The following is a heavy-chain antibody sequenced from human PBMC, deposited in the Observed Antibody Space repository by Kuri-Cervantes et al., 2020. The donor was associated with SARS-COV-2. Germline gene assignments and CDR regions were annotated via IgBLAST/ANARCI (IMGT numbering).Heavy chain of an antibody. V-gene: IGHV3-23*01. CDR2: ITTGGDTP. J-gene: IGHJ4*02. CDR3: AAYTPRGDY. Sequence: GGSLRLSCAASGFTFSSYALSWVRQSPGKGLEWVSGITTGGDTPFYAGSVRGRFTISRDNSKDTVYLQMNTLRADDTGMYYCAAYTPRGDYWGQGTLVTVSS. CDR1: GFTFSSYA. D-gene: IGHD2-2*02.